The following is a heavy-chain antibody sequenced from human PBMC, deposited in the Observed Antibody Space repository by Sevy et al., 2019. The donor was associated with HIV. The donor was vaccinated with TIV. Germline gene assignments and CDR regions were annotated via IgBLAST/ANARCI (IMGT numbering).Heavy chain of an antibody. CDR2: IDGNGDTI. CDR3: ARVHVKDGDLGDYYYFAMDD. CDR1: GFTFSDYY. Sequence: GGSLRLSCAASGFTFSDYYMSWIRQAPGKGLQWISYIDGNGDTIYYADSLKGRFTISRDNDKNSLYLQMNSLRAEDTAVYYCARVHVKDGDLGDYYYFAMDDWGQGTTVTVSS. J-gene: IGHJ6*02. V-gene: IGHV3-11*01. D-gene: IGHD4-17*01.